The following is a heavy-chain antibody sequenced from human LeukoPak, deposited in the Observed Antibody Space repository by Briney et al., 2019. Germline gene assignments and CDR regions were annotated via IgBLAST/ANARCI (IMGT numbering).Heavy chain of an antibody. J-gene: IGHJ4*02. CDR2: IYYSGST. V-gene: IGHV4-59*07. CDR1: GGSISGYY. D-gene: IGHD2-2*01. Sequence: PSDTLSLTCTVSGGSISGYYWSWIRQPPGKGLEWIGNIYYSGSTNYNPSLKSRVIISVDTSKNQFSLKLSSVTAADTAVYYCARLSSSNQSKGDYWGQGTLVTVSS. CDR3: ARLSSSNQSKGDY.